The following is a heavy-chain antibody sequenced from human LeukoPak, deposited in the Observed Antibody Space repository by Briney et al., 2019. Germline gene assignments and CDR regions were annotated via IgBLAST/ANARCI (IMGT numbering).Heavy chain of an antibody. CDR2: INHSGST. D-gene: IGHD2-2*01. CDR3: ATNDCSSTSCPDDY. J-gene: IGHJ4*02. CDR1: GGSFSGYY. V-gene: IGHV4-34*01. Sequence: SETLSLTCAVYGGSFSGYYWSWIRQPPGKGLEWIGEINHSGSTNYNPSLKSRVIISVDTSKNQFSLKLSSVTAADTAVYYCATNDCSSTSCPDDYWGQGTLVTVSS.